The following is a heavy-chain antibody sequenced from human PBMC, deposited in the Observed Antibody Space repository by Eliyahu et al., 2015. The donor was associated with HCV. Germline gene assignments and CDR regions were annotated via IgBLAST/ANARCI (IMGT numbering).Heavy chain of an antibody. CDR3: AHRPNYNYWTGYFDY. J-gene: IGHJ4*02. CDR1: GFSLSTSGVG. V-gene: IGHV2-5*02. Sequence: QITLKESGPTLVKPTQTRTLTCTFSGFSLSTSGVGVGWIRQPPGKALEWLALIYWDDDKRYSPSLKSRLTITKDTSKNQVVLTMTNMDPVDTATYYCAHRPNYNYWTGYFDYWGQGTLVTVSS. D-gene: IGHD3/OR15-3a*01. CDR2: IYWDDDK.